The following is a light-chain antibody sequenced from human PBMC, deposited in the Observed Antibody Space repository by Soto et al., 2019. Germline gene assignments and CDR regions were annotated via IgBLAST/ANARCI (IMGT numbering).Light chain of an antibody. J-gene: IGLJ2*01. CDR3: AAWDDSLSAL. Sequence: QSVLTQPPSASGTPGQRVTISCSGSSSNIGSNYVYWYQQLPGTAPQLLIYRNNQRPSVVPDRFSGSNSGTSASLAISGLRSEDEADYYCAAWDDSLSALFGGGTKLTVL. CDR1: SSNIGSNY. V-gene: IGLV1-47*01. CDR2: RNN.